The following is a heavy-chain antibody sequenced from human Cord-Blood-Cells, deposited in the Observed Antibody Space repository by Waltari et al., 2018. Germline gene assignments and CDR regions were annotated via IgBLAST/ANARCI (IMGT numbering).Heavy chain of an antibody. V-gene: IGHV1-2*02. D-gene: IGHD7-27*01. Sequence: QVQLVQSGAEVKKPGASVKVSCKASGYTFTGYYMHWVRQAPGQGLEWMGWIKPNSGGTNHAQKFQGRVTMTRDTSISSAYMELSRLRSDDTAVYYWARDRELGIWYFDLWGRGTLVTVSS. CDR2: IKPNSGGT. J-gene: IGHJ2*01. CDR1: GYTFTGYY. CDR3: ARDRELGIWYFDL.